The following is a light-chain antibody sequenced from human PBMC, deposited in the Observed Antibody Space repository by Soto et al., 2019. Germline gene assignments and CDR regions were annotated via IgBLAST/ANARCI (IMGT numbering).Light chain of an antibody. CDR2: EVN. CDR3: SSYAGSSNV. V-gene: IGLV2-8*01. Sequence: SALTQPPSASGSPGQSVALSCTGTSSDVGGYNYVSWYQQHPGKAPKLMIYEVNKRPSGVPDRFSGPKSGNTASLTVSGLQAEDEADYYCSSYAGSSNVFGTGTKVTVL. CDR1: SSDVGGYNY. J-gene: IGLJ1*01.